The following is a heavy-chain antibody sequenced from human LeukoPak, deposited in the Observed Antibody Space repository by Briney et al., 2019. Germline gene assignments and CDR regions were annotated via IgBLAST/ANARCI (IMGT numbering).Heavy chain of an antibody. J-gene: IGHJ4*02. Sequence: SETLSLTCTVSGGSISSYYWSRIRQPAGKGLEWIWRIYTSGSTNYNPSLKSRVTMSVGTSKNRFSLKLSSVTAADTAVYYCAREGSSLDYWGQGTLVTVSS. CDR3: AREGSSLDY. V-gene: IGHV4-4*07. CDR2: IYTSGST. CDR1: GGSISSYY. D-gene: IGHD6-19*01.